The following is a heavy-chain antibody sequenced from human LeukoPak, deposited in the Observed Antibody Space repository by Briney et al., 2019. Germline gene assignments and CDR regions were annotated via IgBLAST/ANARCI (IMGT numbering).Heavy chain of an antibody. CDR1: GYTFTSYG. D-gene: IGHD3-10*01. CDR2: ISAYNGNT. V-gene: IGHV1-18*01. Sequence: ASVKVSCKASGYTFTSYGISWVRQAPGQGLEWMGWISAYNGNTKYTQKLQGRVTMTTDTSTSTAYMELRSLRSDDTAVYYCARDLYDSGNNWFDPWGQGTLVTVSS. CDR3: ARDLYDSGNNWFDP. J-gene: IGHJ5*02.